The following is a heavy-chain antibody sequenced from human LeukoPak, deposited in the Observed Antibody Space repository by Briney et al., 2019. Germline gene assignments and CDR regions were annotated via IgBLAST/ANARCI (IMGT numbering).Heavy chain of an antibody. CDR1: GYTFTSYG. Sequence: ASVKVSFKASGYTFTSYGISWVRQAPGQGLEWMGWISAYNGNTNYAQKLQGSVTMTTDTSTSTAYMELRSLRSDDTAVYCCARSGYDYGGGYFDYWGQGTLVTVSS. CDR3: ARSGYDYGGGYFDY. J-gene: IGHJ4*02. CDR2: ISAYNGNT. V-gene: IGHV1-18*01. D-gene: IGHD5-12*01.